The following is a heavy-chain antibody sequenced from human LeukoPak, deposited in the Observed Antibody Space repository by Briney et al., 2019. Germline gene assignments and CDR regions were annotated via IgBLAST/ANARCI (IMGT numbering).Heavy chain of an antibody. V-gene: IGHV4-39*07. CDR1: GVSISSSNSY. D-gene: IGHD6-13*01. CDR3: AGSSNWLPFDH. CDR2: IYYTGNT. Sequence: PSETLSLTCTVSGVSISSSNSYWGWIRQPPGKGLEWIGSIYYTGNTYYNASLKSQVSISIDTSKNQFSLKLNSVTAADTAVYYCAGSSNWLPFDHWGQGALVTVSS. J-gene: IGHJ4*02.